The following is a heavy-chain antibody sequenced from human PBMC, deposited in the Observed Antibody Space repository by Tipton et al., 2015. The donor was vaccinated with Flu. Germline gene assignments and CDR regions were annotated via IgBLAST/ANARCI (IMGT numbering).Heavy chain of an antibody. Sequence: SLRLSCAAFGFTFSSYELNWVRQAPGKGLEWVGRIKSKTDSATRDFAAPVRGRFSISRDDSQNTLFLQMSSLKTEDTAVYYCTAGVGTTDHDYWGQGTLVTVSS. CDR3: TAGVGTTDHDY. J-gene: IGHJ4*02. CDR1: GFTFSSYE. D-gene: IGHD1-14*01. CDR2: IKSKTDSATR. V-gene: IGHV3-15*01.